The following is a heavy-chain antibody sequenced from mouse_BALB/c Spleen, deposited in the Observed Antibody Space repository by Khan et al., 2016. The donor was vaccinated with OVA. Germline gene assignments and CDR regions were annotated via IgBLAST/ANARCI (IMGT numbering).Heavy chain of an antibody. CDR1: GYTFTDYW. V-gene: IGHV1S81*02. D-gene: IGHD1-1*01. J-gene: IGHJ2*01. CDR3: AREGYYYGSKRDFDF. CDR2: INPRNGRT. Sequence: QVQLQQSGAELVKPGTSVKLSCKASGYTFTDYWIHWVKQRPGQGLEWIGEINPRNGRTNYTEKVKSKATLTVDKSSSPAYMQLSSLTSEDSAVDHCAREGYYYGSKRDFDFWRQGTTLTVSS.